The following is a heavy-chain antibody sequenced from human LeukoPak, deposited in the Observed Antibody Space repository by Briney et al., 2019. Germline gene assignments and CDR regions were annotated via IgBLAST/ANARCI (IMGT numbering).Heavy chain of an antibody. CDR1: GGSISTYY. J-gene: IGHJ3*02. CDR3: ARIFGSGYDFRGAFDI. V-gene: IGHV4-59*01. Sequence: PSETLSLTCTVSGGSISTYYWTWIRQPPGKGLEWIGYIYYTGSTNYNPSLKSRVTISVDTSKIQFSLKLSSVTAADTAVYYCARIFGSGYDFRGAFDIWGQGTMVTVSS. CDR2: IYYTGST. D-gene: IGHD5-12*01.